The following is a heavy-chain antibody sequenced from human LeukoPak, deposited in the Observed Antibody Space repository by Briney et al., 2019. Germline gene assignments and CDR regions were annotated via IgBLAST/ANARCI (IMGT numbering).Heavy chain of an antibody. D-gene: IGHD3-10*01. CDR3: ARLPITMVRGVITRHYYYYYYMDV. Sequence: GSLRLSCAASRFTFSSYSMNWVRQPPGKGLEWIGSIYYSGSTYYNPSLKSRVTISVDTSKNQFSLKLSSVTAADTAVYYCARLPITMVRGVITRHYYYYYYMDVWGKGTTVTISS. J-gene: IGHJ6*03. CDR1: RFTFSSYSMN. CDR2: IYYSGST. V-gene: IGHV4-39*01.